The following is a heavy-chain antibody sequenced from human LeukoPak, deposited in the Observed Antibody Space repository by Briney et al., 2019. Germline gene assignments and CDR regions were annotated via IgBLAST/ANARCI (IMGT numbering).Heavy chain of an antibody. Sequence: SVKVSCKASGGTFSSYAISWVRQAPRQGLEWMGRIIPIFGTANYAQKFQGRVTITADKSTSTAYMELSSLRSEDTAVYYCARGAYYYDSSSFDYWGQGTLVTVSS. CDR1: GGTFSSYA. V-gene: IGHV1-69*06. CDR3: ARGAYYYDSSSFDY. J-gene: IGHJ4*02. CDR2: IIPIFGTA. D-gene: IGHD3-22*01.